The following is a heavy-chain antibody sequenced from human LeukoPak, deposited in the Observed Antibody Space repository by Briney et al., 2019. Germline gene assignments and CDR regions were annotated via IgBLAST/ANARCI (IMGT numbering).Heavy chain of an antibody. CDR1: GYTFTSYG. V-gene: IGHV1-18*01. CDR2: ISAYNGNT. Sequence: ASVKVSCKASGYTFTSYGISWVRQAPGQGLEWMGWISAYNGNTNYVQKLQGRVTMTTDTSTSTAYMELRSLRSDDTAVYYCARVWMTTGGYYFDYWGQGTLVTVSS. D-gene: IGHD4-11*01. J-gene: IGHJ4*02. CDR3: ARVWMTTGGYYFDY.